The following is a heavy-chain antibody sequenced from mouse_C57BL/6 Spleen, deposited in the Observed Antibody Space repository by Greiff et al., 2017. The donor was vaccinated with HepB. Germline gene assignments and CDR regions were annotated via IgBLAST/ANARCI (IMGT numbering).Heavy chain of an antibody. CDR1: GYTFTDYY. D-gene: IGHD2-1*01. CDR2: INPYNGGT. V-gene: IGHV1-19*01. J-gene: IGHJ1*03. CDR3: ARDNYGNRYFDV. Sequence: VQLQQSGPVLVKPGASVKMSCKASGYTFTDYYMNWVKQSHGKSLEWIGVINPYNGGTSYNQKFKGKATLTVDKSSSTAYMELNSLTSEDSAVYYCARDNYGNRYFDVWGTGTTVTVSS.